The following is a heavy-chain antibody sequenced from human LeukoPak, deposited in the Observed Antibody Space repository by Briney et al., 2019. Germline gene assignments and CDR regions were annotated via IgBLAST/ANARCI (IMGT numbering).Heavy chain of an antibody. J-gene: IGHJ3*02. V-gene: IGHV4-59*08. Sequence: SETLSLTCTVSGGSINSYYWSWLRQPPGKGLEWVGYIYYSGSTNYNPSLKSRVTISVDTSNNKFPLKLTSLTAADTAVYYCVRQLSAGRPAFDIWGQGTMVTVSS. CDR3: VRQLSAGRPAFDI. CDR1: GGSINSYY. D-gene: IGHD2-15*01. CDR2: IYYSGST.